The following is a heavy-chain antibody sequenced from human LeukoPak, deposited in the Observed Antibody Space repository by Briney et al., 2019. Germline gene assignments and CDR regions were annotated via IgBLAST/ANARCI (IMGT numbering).Heavy chain of an antibody. Sequence: GGSLRLSCAASGFTFGAYAMHWVRQPPGKGLEWVAVIWSDGSDKYYADSVKGRFTISRDNSKNTLYLQMNSLRADDTAIYYCAKPLSLIAVWECASWGQGTLVTVSS. CDR2: IWSDGSDK. J-gene: IGHJ5*02. D-gene: IGHD1-26*01. CDR1: GFTFGAYA. CDR3: AKPLSLIAVWECAS. V-gene: IGHV3-33*06.